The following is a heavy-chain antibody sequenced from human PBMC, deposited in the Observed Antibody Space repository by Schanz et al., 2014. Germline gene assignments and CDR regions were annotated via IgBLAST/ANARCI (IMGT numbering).Heavy chain of an antibody. V-gene: IGHV3-23*01. CDR2: MSGSGSTA. D-gene: IGHD2-21*01. Sequence: EVQLLESGGGFVQPGGSLRLSCVASGVTFSSYAMSWVRQASGKGLEWVSGMSGSGSTADYADSVKGRFTISRDNTRNSLYLQMNSLRVDDTAVYYCAREFVNWGQGTLVTVSS. CDR3: AREFVN. CDR1: GVTFSSYA. J-gene: IGHJ1*01.